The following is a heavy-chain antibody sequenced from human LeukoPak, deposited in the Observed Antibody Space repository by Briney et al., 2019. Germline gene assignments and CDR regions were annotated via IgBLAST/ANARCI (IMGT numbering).Heavy chain of an antibody. CDR3: ATEIKVVPAAIKDHQPPTRGYNWFDP. Sequence: SETLSLTCTVSGGSISSSSYYWGWIRQPPGKGLEWIGSIYYSGSTYYNPSLKSRVTISVDTSKNQFSLKLSSVTAADTAVYYCATEIKVVPAAIKDHQPPTRGYNWFDPWGQGTLVTVSS. CDR1: GGSISSSSYY. J-gene: IGHJ5*02. CDR2: IYYSGST. V-gene: IGHV4-39*01. D-gene: IGHD2-2*02.